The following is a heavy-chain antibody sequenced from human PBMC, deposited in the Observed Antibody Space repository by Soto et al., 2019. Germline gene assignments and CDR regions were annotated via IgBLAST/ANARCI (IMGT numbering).Heavy chain of an antibody. J-gene: IGHJ5*02. CDR2: ISSSSYI. V-gene: IGHV3-21*01. D-gene: IGHD2-2*01. Sequence: DVQLVESGGGLVKPGGSLRLSCAASGFSFSNYGMNWVRQAPGKGLEWVSSISSSSYISYADSVKGRFTISRDNAKNSXYRQMNGLRAEDTAVYYCARSDCTSTSCYVVWFDPWGQGTLVTVSS. CDR3: ARSDCTSTSCYVVWFDP. CDR1: GFSFSNYG.